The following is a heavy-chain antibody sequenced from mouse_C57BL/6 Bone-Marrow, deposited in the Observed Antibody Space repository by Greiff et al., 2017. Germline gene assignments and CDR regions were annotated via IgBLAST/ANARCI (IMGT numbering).Heavy chain of an antibody. J-gene: IGHJ1*03. Sequence: QVQLQQSGPELVKPGASVKLSCKASGYTFTSYDINWVKQRPGQGLEWIGWIYPRDGSTKYNEKFKVKATLTVDTSSSTAYMELHSLTSEDSAVYFCARDYGSSYWYFDVWGTGTTVTVSS. V-gene: IGHV1-85*01. D-gene: IGHD1-1*01. CDR2: IYPRDGST. CDR3: ARDYGSSYWYFDV. CDR1: GYTFTSYD.